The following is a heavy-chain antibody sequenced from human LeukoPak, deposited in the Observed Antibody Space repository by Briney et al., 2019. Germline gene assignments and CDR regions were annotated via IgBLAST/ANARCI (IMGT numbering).Heavy chain of an antibody. CDR1: GGSFSGYY. V-gene: IGHV4-34*01. CDR2: INHSGST. CDR3: ARVRNIVEVPAATRAVHGFDP. Sequence: PSETLSLTCAVYGGSFSGYYWSWIRQPPGKGLEWIGEINHSGSTNYNPSLKSRVTISVDTSKNQFSLKLSSVTAADTAVYYCARVRNIVEVPAATRAVHGFDPWGQGTLVTVSS. J-gene: IGHJ5*02. D-gene: IGHD2-2*01.